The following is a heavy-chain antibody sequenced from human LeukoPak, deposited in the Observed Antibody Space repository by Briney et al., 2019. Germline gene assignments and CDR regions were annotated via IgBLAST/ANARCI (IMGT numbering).Heavy chain of an antibody. CDR1: GFTFSTYN. V-gene: IGHV3-21*01. J-gene: IGHJ4*02. CDR2: ISSSSSYI. Sequence: GGSLRLSCAASGFTFSTYNMNWVRQAPGKGLEWVSSISSSSSYIYYADLVKGRFTISRDNAKNSLYLQMNSLRAEDTAVYYCARGLVPDYWGQGILVTVSS. CDR3: ARGLVPDY. D-gene: IGHD3-9*01.